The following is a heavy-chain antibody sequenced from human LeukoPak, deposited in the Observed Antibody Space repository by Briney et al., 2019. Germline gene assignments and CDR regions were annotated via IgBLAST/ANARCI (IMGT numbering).Heavy chain of an antibody. D-gene: IGHD2-21*02. CDR2: ISSDSSTI. V-gene: IGHV3-48*01. J-gene: IGHJ4*02. CDR3: VSRGDPLDY. Sequence: GGSLRLSYAASRFIFSTYSMNWVRQAPGKGLEWISFISSDSSTISYADSVKGRFTISRDNARNSLYLQMNSLRAEDTSMYYCVSRGDPLDYWGQGTLVTVSS. CDR1: RFIFSTYS.